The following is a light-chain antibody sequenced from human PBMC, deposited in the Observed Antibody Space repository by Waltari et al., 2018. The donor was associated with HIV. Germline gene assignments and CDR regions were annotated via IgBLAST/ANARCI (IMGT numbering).Light chain of an antibody. J-gene: IGLJ2*01. CDR1: AWPKEY. V-gene: IGLV3-10*01. Sequence: SYELTQAPAVSVSPGQTARITCYGEAWPKEYAYRYQQKSGQAPVLVIYDDTKRPSGIPERFSGSSSGTMATLTISGAQLEDEADYYCYSTNIRGNHRLFGGGTKLTVL. CDR3: YSTNIRGNHRL. CDR2: DDT.